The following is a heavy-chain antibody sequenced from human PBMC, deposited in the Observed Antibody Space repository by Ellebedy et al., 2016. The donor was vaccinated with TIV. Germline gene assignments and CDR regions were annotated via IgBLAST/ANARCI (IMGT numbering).Heavy chain of an antibody. V-gene: IGHV4-39*07. CDR2: MSYRGST. J-gene: IGHJ4*02. CDR1: GGSISSSTYY. CDR3: ARDDLGAALDY. D-gene: IGHD6-13*01. Sequence: SETLSLXXSVSGGSISSSTYYWGWIRQPPGKGLEWIGSMSYRGSTYYNPSLKSRVTISIDTSKNQFSLKLTSVTAADIAVYFCARDDLGAALDYWGPGIQVTVSS.